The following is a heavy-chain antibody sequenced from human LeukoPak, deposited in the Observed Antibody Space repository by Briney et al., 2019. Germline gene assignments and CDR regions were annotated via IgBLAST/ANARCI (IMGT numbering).Heavy chain of an antibody. CDR3: ARALTGGYCSSTSCYRGGFDY. CDR2: IIPILGIA. CDR1: GGTFISYT. V-gene: IGHV1-69*02. D-gene: IGHD2-2*01. Sequence: SVKVSCKASGGTFISYTISWVRQAPGQGGEWMGRIIPILGIANYAQKFQGRVTITADKSKRTAYMELSRQRYKDTAVYYCARALTGGYCSSTSCYRGGFDYWGQGTLVTVSS. J-gene: IGHJ4*02.